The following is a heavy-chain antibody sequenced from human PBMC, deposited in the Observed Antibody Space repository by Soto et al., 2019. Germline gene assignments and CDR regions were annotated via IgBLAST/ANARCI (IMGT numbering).Heavy chain of an antibody. D-gene: IGHD3-22*01. CDR3: ARRRAYYYDSSGYLYYYGMDV. J-gene: IGHJ6*02. CDR1: GYTFTSYD. V-gene: IGHV1-8*01. CDR2: MNPNSGNT. Sequence: ASVKVSCKASGYTFTSYDINWVGQATGQGREWMGWMNPNSGNTGYAQKVQGRVTMTRNTSISTAYMELSSLRSEDTAVYYCARRRAYYYDSSGYLYYYGMDVWGQGTTVTVSS.